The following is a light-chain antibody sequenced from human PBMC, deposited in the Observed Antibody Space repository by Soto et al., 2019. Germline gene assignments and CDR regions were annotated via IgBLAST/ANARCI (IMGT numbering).Light chain of an antibody. CDR3: SSYTSSSPWV. CDR1: SSDVGGYNY. V-gene: IGLV2-14*01. CDR2: DVS. Sequence: HSVLTQPASVSGSPGQSITISCTGTSSDVGGYNYVSWYQQHPGKAPKLMIYDVSNRPSGVSNRFSGSKSGNTASLTISGLQAEDEADYYCSSYTSSSPWVFGTGTKVTVL. J-gene: IGLJ1*01.